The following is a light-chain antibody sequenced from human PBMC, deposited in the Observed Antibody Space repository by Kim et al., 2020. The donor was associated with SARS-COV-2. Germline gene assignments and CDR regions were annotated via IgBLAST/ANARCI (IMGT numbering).Light chain of an antibody. J-gene: IGLJ3*02. CDR3: HVWDTSTAV. V-gene: IGLV3-9*01. Sequence: SVALGQTARITCGGDSIGGYSENWYQQKPGQAPVLVIYRDTNRPSGIPERFSGSNSGNTATLTISRAQAGDEADYFCHVWDTSTAVFGGGTQLTVL. CDR2: RDT. CDR1: SIGGYS.